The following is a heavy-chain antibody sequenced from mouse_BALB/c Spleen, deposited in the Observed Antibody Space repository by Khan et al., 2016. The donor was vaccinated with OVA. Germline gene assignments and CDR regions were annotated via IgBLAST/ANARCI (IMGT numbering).Heavy chain of an antibody. CDR2: ISYSGVT. J-gene: IGHJ2*01. Sequence: DVQLQESGPGLVKPSQSLSLTCTVTGYSITSGYAWNWIRQFPGNKLEWMGYISYSGVTSYNPSLKSRISITRDTSKDQFFLQLNSLTTEDTATYYCARGNYYGYYFDYWGQGTTLTVSS. V-gene: IGHV3-2*02. D-gene: IGHD1-1*01. CDR3: ARGNYYGYYFDY. CDR1: GYSITSGYA.